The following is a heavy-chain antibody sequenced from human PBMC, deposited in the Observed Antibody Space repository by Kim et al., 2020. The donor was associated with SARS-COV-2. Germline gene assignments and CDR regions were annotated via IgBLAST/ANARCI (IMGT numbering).Heavy chain of an antibody. CDR2: SNT. Sequence: SNTNYADSVKGRFTISRDNAKNTLYLQMNSLRAEDTAVYYCARGQTWSGSWGQGTLVTVSS. J-gene: IGHJ4*02. V-gene: IGHV3-74*01. CDR3: ARGQTWSGS. D-gene: IGHD1-26*01.